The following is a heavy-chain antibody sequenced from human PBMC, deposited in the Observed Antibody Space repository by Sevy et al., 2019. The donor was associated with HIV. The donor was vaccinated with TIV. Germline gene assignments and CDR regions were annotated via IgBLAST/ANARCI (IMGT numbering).Heavy chain of an antibody. CDR2: IKGDGSDK. V-gene: IGHV3-7*01. Sequence: GGSLRLSCAASGFTFSANWMNWVRRAPVKGLEWVANIKGDGSDKHYVDSVEGRFTISRDNAKNVLYLQMNSLRVEDTAVYYCAHETFGRFESWGQGTLVTAPQ. CDR3: AHETFGRFES. J-gene: IGHJ4*02. D-gene: IGHD3-16*01. CDR1: GFTFSANW.